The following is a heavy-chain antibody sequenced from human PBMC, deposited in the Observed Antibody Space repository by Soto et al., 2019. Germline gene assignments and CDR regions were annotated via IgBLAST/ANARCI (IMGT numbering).Heavy chain of an antibody. V-gene: IGHV1-8*01. J-gene: IGHJ4*02. D-gene: IGHD2-15*01. Sequence: QVQLVQSGAEVKKPGASVKVSCKASGYTFTSYDINWVRQATGQGLEWMGWMNRNSGNTGYAQKFQGRVTMTRNTSISIAYMELSSLRSEDTAVYYCARVNEFCSGGSCYEAPYYFDYWGQGTLVTVSS. CDR3: ARVNEFCSGGSCYEAPYYFDY. CDR1: GYTFTSYD. CDR2: MNRNSGNT.